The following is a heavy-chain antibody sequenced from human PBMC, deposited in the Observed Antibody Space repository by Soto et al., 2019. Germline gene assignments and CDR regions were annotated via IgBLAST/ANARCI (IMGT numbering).Heavy chain of an antibody. Sequence: PSETLSLTCTVSGGSIWDNYWSWIRQPPGKGLEWVGYIYYTGTTKYNPSLKSRVTISVDMSKNQVSLNRSSVTAADTAVYFCARHGLASSHYYWDAAGTETAFRGKGTLVPVSP. CDR3: ARHGLASSHYYWDAAGTETAF. CDR1: GGSIWDNY. CDR2: IYYTGTT. J-gene: IGHJ4*02. D-gene: IGHD3-22*01. V-gene: IGHV4-59*08.